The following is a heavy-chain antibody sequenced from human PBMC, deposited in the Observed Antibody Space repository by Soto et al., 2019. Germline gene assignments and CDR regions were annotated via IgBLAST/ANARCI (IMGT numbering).Heavy chain of an antibody. V-gene: IGHV4-31*03. Sequence: PSETLSLTCTVSGGSISSGGYYWSWIRQHPGKGLEWIGYIYYSGSTYYNPSLKSRVTISVDTSKNQFSLKLSSVTAADTAVYYCAREFRSYGASVWFDPWAQGTLVTVSS. CDR3: AREFRSYGASVWFDP. CDR1: GGSISSGGYY. CDR2: IYYSGST. D-gene: IGHD5-18*01. J-gene: IGHJ5*02.